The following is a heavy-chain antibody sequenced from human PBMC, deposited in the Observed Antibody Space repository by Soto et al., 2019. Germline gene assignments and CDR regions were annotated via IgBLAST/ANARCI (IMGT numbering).Heavy chain of an antibody. J-gene: IGHJ5*02. CDR2: IKQDGSGK. D-gene: IGHD3-3*01. CDR1: GFTFSDYG. V-gene: IGHV3-7*01. CDR3: AREGASYYDFWSGYNRPNWFDP. Sequence: GGSLRLSCAASGFTFSDYGMHWVRQAPGKGLEWVANIKQDGSGKYYVDSVKGRFTISRDNAKNSLYLQMNSLRAEDTAVYYCAREGASYYDFWSGYNRPNWFDPWGQGTLVTVSS.